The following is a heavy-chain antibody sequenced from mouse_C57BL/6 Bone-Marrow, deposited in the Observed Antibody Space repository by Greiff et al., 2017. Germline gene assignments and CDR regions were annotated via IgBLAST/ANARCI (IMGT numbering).Heavy chain of an antibody. CDR1: GYTFTSYW. CDR2: IHPSDSDT. CDR3: AFYYYGSSVFAY. V-gene: IGHV1-74*01. D-gene: IGHD1-1*01. Sequence: QVQLKQPGAELVKPGASVKVSCKASGYTFTSYWMHWVKQRPGQGLEWIGRIHPSDSDTNYNQKFKGKATLTVDKSSSTAYMQLSSLTSEDSAVYYCAFYYYGSSVFAYWGQGTLVTVSA. J-gene: IGHJ3*01.